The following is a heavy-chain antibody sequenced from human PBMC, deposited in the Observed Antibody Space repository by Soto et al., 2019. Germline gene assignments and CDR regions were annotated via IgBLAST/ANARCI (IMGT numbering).Heavy chain of an antibody. V-gene: IGHV2-70*01. CDR3: ARAPGIAAAGTYYYGMDV. CDR1: GFSLSTSGMC. D-gene: IGHD6-13*01. J-gene: IGHJ6*02. CDR2: IDWDDDK. Sequence: SGPTLVNPTQTLTLTCTFSGFSLSTSGMCVSWIRQPPGKALEWLALIDWDDDKYYSTSLKTRLTISKDTSKNQVVLTMTNMDPVDTATYYCARAPGIAAAGTYYYGMDVWGQGTTVTVSS.